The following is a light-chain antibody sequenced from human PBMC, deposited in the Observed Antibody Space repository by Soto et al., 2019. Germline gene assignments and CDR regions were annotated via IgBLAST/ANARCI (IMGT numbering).Light chain of an antibody. CDR1: QGISNH. CDR3: QNYSSALWA. CDR2: AAS. J-gene: IGKJ1*01. Sequence: DIQMTQSPSSLSASVGDRVTFSCRASQGISNHVAWYQQKPGKVPKLLIYAASTLQSGVPSRFSGSGSGTDCAVTISSLQPEDVATDFCQNYSSALWAFGQGTKVEIK. V-gene: IGKV1-27*01.